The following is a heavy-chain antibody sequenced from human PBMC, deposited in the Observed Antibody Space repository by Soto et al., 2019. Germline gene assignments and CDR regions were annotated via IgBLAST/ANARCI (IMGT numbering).Heavy chain of an antibody. V-gene: IGHV4-4*07. D-gene: IGHD3-16*01. J-gene: IGHJ5*02. CDR1: GVSMRNSY. CDR2: ISTSGNT. Sequence: LSLTCSVSGVSMRNSYWTWIRQSAGKGLEWIGRISTSGNTNYNPSLNSRLTMSVDTSKNQVPLKLTSVTAADTAVYYCARGGGVPALGDPWGQGTLVTVSS. CDR3: ARGGGVPALGDP.